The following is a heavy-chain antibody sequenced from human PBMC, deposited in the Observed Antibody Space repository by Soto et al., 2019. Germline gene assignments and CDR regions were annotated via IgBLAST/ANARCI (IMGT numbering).Heavy chain of an antibody. D-gene: IGHD3-22*01. Sequence: QVQLQQWGAGLLKPSETLSLTCAVYGGSFSGYYWSWIRQPPGKGLEWIGEINHSGSTNYNPSLKSRVTISVDTSKNQFSLKLSSVTAADTAVYYCARGNATDSSGYYLYYFDYWGQGTLVTVSS. CDR3: ARGNATDSSGYYLYYFDY. CDR1: GGSFSGYY. J-gene: IGHJ4*02. V-gene: IGHV4-34*01. CDR2: INHSGST.